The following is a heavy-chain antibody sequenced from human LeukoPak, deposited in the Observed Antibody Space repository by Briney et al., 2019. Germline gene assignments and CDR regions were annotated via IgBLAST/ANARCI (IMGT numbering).Heavy chain of an antibody. V-gene: IGHV3-21*01. D-gene: IGHD3-10*01. J-gene: IGHJ4*02. CDR2: ISSSSSYI. CDR3: ARDFYGSGGPVDY. CDR1: GFTFSSYS. Sequence: GGSLRLSCAASGFTFSSYSMNWVRQAPGQGLEWVSYISSSSSYIYYADSVKGRFTISRDNAKNSLYLQMNSLRAEDTAVYYCARDFYGSGGPVDYWGQGTLVTVSS.